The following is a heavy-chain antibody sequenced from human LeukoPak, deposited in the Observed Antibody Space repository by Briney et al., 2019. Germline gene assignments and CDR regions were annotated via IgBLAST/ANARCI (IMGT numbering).Heavy chain of an antibody. CDR3: ARVVVVPAAIAFDP. CDR1: GYTFTDYY. Sequence: GASVKVSCKASGYTFTDYYMHWVRQAPGQGLEWMGWINPNSGGTNYAQKFQGRVTMTRDTSISTAYMELSRLRSDDTAVYYCARVVVVPAAIAFDPWGQGTLVTVSS. CDR2: INPNSGGT. V-gene: IGHV1-2*02. J-gene: IGHJ5*02. D-gene: IGHD2-2*01.